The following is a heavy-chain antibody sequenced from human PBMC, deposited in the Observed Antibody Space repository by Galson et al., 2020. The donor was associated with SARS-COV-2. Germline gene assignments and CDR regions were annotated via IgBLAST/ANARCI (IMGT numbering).Heavy chain of an antibody. CDR3: ARIMAVDAHVGDYYYYGMDV. CDR1: GFSLSTSGMC. D-gene: IGHD6-19*01. Sequence: SGPTLVKPTQTLTLTCTFSGFSLSTSGMCVSWIRQPPGKALEWLALIDWDDDKYYSTSLKTRLTISKDTSKNQVVLTMTNMDPVDTATYYCARIMAVDAHVGDYYYYGMDVWGQGTTVTVSS. J-gene: IGHJ6*02. CDR2: IDWDDDK. V-gene: IGHV2-70*01.